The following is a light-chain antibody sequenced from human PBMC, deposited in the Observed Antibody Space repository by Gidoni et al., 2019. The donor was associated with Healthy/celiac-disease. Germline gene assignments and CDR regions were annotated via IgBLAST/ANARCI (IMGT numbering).Light chain of an antibody. J-gene: IGKJ5*01. CDR2: AAS. CDR1: QSISSY. V-gene: IGKV1-39*01. Sequence: DIQMTQSPSSLSASVGDRVTITCRASQSISSYLNWYQQKPGKAPKHLIYAASSLQSGAPSRFSGSGSGTDFTLTISSLQPEDFATYYCQQSYSTPSITFGQGTRLEIK. CDR3: QQSYSTPSIT.